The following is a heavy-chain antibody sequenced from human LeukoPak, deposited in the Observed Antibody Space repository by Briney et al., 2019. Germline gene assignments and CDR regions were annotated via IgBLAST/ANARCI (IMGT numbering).Heavy chain of an antibody. V-gene: IGHV3-21*01. CDR3: ARGVWNDEGLDS. CDR2: ISTSSSYI. D-gene: IGHD1-1*01. CDR1: GFTFNTYS. Sequence: GGSLRLSCAASGFTFNTYSMNWVRQGPGKGLEWVSSISTSSSYIYYADSVKGRFTISRDNAKNSVYLQMNSLRAEDTAVYYCARGVWNDEGLDSWGQGTLVTVSS. J-gene: IGHJ4*02.